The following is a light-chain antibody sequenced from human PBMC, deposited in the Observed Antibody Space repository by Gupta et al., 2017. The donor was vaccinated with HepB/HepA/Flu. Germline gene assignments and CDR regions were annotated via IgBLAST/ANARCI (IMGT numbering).Light chain of an antibody. J-gene: IGKJ2*01. CDR3: QQVCGSYI. Sequence: EIVLTQSPGTLSLSPGERATLSCRASQSVSSSYLAWYQQRPGQAPRLLIYGASSRATGIPDRFSGSGSGTDFTLTSSRREPEDSAVYYWQQVCGSYIFGQGTKLEIK. CDR2: GAS. V-gene: IGKV3-20*01. CDR1: QSVSSSY.